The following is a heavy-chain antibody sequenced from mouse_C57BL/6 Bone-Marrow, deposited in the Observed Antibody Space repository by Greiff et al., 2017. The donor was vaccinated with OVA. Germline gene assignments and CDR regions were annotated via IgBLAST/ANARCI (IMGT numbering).Heavy chain of an antibody. D-gene: IGHD1-1*01. Sequence: QVQLQQPGAELVMPWASVKLSCKASGYTFTSYWMHWVKQRPGQGLEWIGEIDPSDSYTNYNQKFKGKSTLTVDKSSSTAYMQLSSLTSEDSAVYYCARSYGSSNLYYFDYWGQGTTLTVSS. J-gene: IGHJ2*01. CDR3: ARSYGSSNLYYFDY. CDR1: GYTFTSYW. V-gene: IGHV1-69*01. CDR2: IDPSDSYT.